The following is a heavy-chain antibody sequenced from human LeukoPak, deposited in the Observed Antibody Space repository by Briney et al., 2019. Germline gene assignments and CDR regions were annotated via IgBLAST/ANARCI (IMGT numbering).Heavy chain of an antibody. D-gene: IGHD5-12*01. CDR3: AKCGNSGCHLIDY. J-gene: IGHJ4*02. V-gene: IGHV3-23*01. Sequence: PGGSLRLSCAASGFTFTTNAMSWVRQAPGKGLEWVSAISGRTGATYYADSEKGRFTISRDNSMSTLYLQMDSLRAEDTAVYYCAKCGNSGCHLIDYWGQGTLVTVSS. CDR1: GFTFTTNA. CDR2: ISGRTGAT.